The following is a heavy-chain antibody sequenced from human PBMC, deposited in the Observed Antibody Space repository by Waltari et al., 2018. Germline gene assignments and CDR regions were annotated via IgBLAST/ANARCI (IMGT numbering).Heavy chain of an antibody. D-gene: IGHD1-26*01. CDR2: SHGDAGRT. Sequence: DVQVLESGGGLVQPGGSLRLSCAGSGFSFSSYAMTLVRQAPGKGLEWVSSSHGDAGRTYYADSVKGRFIISRDNSKNMLYLQMNSLSAVDTARYYCAVRSGSPDYEAYWGQGTLLTVSS. CDR3: AVRSGSPDYEAY. V-gene: IGHV3-23*01. CDR1: GFSFSSYA. J-gene: IGHJ4*02.